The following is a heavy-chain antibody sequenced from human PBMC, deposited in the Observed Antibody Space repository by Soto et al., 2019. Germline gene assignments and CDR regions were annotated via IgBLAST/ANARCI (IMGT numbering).Heavy chain of an antibody. CDR3: ARMNRDYYYYGMDV. CDR2: IDHNGVA. CDR1: GDSMRSSRC. V-gene: IGHV4-4*02. J-gene: IGHJ6*02. Sequence: XETRSLTRGVSGDSMRSSRCWTWVHQTPVNGLEWIGKIDHNGVANYNPSLEGRVTISKDISKNQISLKVTSVTAADSAVYYCARMNRDYYYYGMDVWGQGATVTVSS.